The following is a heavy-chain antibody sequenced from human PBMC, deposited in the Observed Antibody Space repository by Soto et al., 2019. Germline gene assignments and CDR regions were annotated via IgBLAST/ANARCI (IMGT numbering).Heavy chain of an antibody. CDR3: ARVRSSWPQYYHYYMDV. J-gene: IGHJ6*03. V-gene: IGHV3-66*01. Sequence: GGSLRLSCAASGFTVSSNYMSWVRQAPGKGLEWVSVIYSGGSTYYADSVKGRFTISRDNSKNTLYLQMNSLRAEDTAVYYCARVRSSWPQYYHYYMDVWGKGTTVTVSS. CDR1: GFTVSSNY. CDR2: IYSGGST. D-gene: IGHD6-13*01.